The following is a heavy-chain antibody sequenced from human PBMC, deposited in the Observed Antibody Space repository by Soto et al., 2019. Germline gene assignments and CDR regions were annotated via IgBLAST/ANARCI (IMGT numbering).Heavy chain of an antibody. CDR3: ASAVATSITFGY. V-gene: IGHV4-59*08. J-gene: IGHJ4*02. D-gene: IGHD5-12*01. Sequence: SETLSLTCTVSGDSSDNYYWSWIRQPPGKGLEWIGYISYSGSTKYNPSLKGRVTISVGGPKNRFSLTLNSVTAADTAVYYCASAVATSITFGYWGQGTLVTVSS. CDR1: GDSSDNYY. CDR2: ISYSGST.